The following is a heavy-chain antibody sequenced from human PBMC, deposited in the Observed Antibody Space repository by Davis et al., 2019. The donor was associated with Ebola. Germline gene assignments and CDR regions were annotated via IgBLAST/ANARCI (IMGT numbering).Heavy chain of an antibody. CDR3: ARESVDSSGYLMMGLYYFDY. CDR1: GGSFSGYY. V-gene: IGHV4-34*01. D-gene: IGHD3-22*01. J-gene: IGHJ4*02. CDR2: INHSGST. Sequence: PSETLSLTCAVYGGSFSGYYWSWIRQPPGKGLEWIGEINHSGSTNYNPSLKSRVTISVDTSKNQFSLKLSSVTAADTAVYYCARESVDSSGYLMMGLYYFDYWGQGTLVTVSS.